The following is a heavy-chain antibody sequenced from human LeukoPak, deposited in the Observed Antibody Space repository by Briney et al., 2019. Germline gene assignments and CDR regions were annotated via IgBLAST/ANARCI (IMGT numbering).Heavy chain of an antibody. Sequence: PSETLSLTCTVSGGSISSSSYYWGWIRQPPGKGLEWIGSIYHSGSTYYNPSLKSRVTISVDTSKNQFSLKLSSVTAADTAVYYCANYDILTGYHGFDYWGQGTLVTVSS. J-gene: IGHJ4*02. CDR1: GGSISSSSYY. CDR2: IYHSGST. CDR3: ANYDILTGYHGFDY. V-gene: IGHV4-39*07. D-gene: IGHD3-9*01.